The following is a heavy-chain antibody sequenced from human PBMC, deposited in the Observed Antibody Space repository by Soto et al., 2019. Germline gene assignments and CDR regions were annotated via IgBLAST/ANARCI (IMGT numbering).Heavy chain of an antibody. CDR2: IYYSGST. J-gene: IGHJ4*02. CDR1: GGSISSYY. CDR3: ARARRGYSYGYNYFDY. Sequence: PSETLSLTCTVSGGSISSYYWSWIRQPPGKGLEWIGYIYYSGSTNYNPSLKSRVTISVDTSKNQFSLKLSSVTAADTAVYYCARARRGYSYGYNYFDYWGQRTLATVSS. V-gene: IGHV4-59*01. D-gene: IGHD5-18*01.